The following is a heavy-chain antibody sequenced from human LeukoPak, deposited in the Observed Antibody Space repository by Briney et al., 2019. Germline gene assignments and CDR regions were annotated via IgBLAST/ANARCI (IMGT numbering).Heavy chain of an antibody. Sequence: GGSLRLSCAASGFTFSSYSMNWVRQAPGKGLECVSYISSSSSTIYYADSVKGRFTISRDNAKNSLYLQMNSLRAEDTAVYYCARYYDILTGPFDYWGQGTLVTVSS. CDR3: ARYYDILTGPFDY. V-gene: IGHV3-48*04. J-gene: IGHJ4*02. D-gene: IGHD3-9*01. CDR2: ISSSSSTI. CDR1: GFTFSSYS.